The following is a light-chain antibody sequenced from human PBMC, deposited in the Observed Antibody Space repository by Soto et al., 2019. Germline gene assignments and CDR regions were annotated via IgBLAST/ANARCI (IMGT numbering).Light chain of an antibody. Sequence: QSALTQPASVSGSPGQSITISCTGTSSDVGSYNLVSWYQQHPGKAPKLIIYEASKRPSGVSNRFSGSKSGNMASLTISGLQAEDEADYYFCSYAGSSTVVFGGGTKLTVL. CDR1: SSDVGSYNL. J-gene: IGLJ2*01. V-gene: IGLV2-23*01. CDR3: CSYAGSSTVV. CDR2: EAS.